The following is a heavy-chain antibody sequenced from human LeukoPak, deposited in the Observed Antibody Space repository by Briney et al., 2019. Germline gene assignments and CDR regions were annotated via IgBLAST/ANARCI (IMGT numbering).Heavy chain of an antibody. J-gene: IGHJ4*02. V-gene: IGHV3-7*01. D-gene: IGHD6-13*01. CDR2: IKQDGSEK. Sequence: GGSLRLSCAAFGFTFSSYWMSWVRQAPGKGLEWVANIKQDGSEKYYVDSVKGRFTISRDNAKNSLYLQMNSLRAEDTAVYYCARSKEGIAAAGTSDYWGQGTLVTVSS. CDR3: ARSKEGIAAAGTSDY. CDR1: GFTFSSYW.